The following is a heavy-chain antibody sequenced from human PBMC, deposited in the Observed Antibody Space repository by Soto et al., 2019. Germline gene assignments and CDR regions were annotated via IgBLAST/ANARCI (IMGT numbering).Heavy chain of an antibody. D-gene: IGHD6-19*01. V-gene: IGHV3-23*01. Sequence: EVQLLESGGGLVQPGGSLRLSCAASGFTFSSYAMSWVRQAPGKGLEWVSGISGSGDSTYYADSVKGRFTISRDNSKNTLYLQMSSRSAEDTGVYYCAKGVSGIAVAGTGYFQHWGQGTLVTVSS. J-gene: IGHJ1*01. CDR2: ISGSGDST. CDR3: AKGVSGIAVAGTGYFQH. CDR1: GFTFSSYA.